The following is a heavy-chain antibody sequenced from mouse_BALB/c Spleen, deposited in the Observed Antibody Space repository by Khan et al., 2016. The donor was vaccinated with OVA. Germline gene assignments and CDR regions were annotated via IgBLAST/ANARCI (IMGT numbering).Heavy chain of an antibody. CDR2: INPSNGYT. J-gene: IGHJ3*01. CDR3: VRDGANLRYDGWFAY. Sequence: QVQLQQSGAELARPGASVKMSCKASGYTFTSYTIHWIKKRPGKGLEWIGYINPSNGYTNYNQKFKDKATLTTDKSSTTAYLQLSSLTSDDSAVYNGVRDGANLRYDGWFAYWGQGTLVTVSA. D-gene: IGHD2-14*01. V-gene: IGHV1-4*01. CDR1: GYTFTSYT.